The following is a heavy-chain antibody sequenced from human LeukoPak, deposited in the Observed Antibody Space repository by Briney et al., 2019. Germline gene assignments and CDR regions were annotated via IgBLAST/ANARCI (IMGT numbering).Heavy chain of an antibody. CDR3: ARDSADSFEY. V-gene: IGHV3-30*03. Sequence: GGSLRLSCAASGFTFSDYGMHWVRQAPGKGPEWVALISYDGSNKYYADSVKGRFTISRDNSKNTLYLQLNSLRTEDTAVFFCARDSADSFEYWGQGTLVTVSS. J-gene: IGHJ4*02. CDR2: ISYDGSNK. CDR1: GFTFSDYG.